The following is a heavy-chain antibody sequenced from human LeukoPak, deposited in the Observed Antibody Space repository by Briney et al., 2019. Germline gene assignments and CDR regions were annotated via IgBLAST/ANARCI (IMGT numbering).Heavy chain of an antibody. Sequence: SGPTLVNPTQTLTLTCTFSGFSLSTSGVGVGLIRQPPGKALEWLALIYWNDDKRYSPSLKSRLTITKDTSKNQVVLTMTNMDPVDTATYYCAHILRGIYCSGGSCYSYFDYWGQGTLVTVSS. CDR1: GFSLSTSGVG. D-gene: IGHD2-15*01. V-gene: IGHV2-5*01. CDR3: AHILRGIYCSGGSCYSYFDY. J-gene: IGHJ4*02. CDR2: IYWNDDK.